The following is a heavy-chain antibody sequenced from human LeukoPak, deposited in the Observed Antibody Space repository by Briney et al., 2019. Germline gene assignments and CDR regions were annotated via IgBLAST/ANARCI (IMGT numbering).Heavy chain of an antibody. D-gene: IGHD4-17*01. V-gene: IGHV4-34*01. Sequence: SETLSLTCAVYGGSFSGYYWTWIRQPPGKGLEWIGEINHSGSTNYNPSLKSRVTISVDTSKNQFSLKLNSVTAADTAVYYCARTTTVTTSTFDIWGQGTMVTVSS. CDR3: ARTTTVTTSTFDI. CDR2: INHSGST. J-gene: IGHJ3*02. CDR1: GGSFSGYY.